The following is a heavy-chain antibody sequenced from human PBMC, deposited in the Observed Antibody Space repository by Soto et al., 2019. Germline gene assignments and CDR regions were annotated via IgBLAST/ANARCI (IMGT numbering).Heavy chain of an antibody. V-gene: IGHV1-18*04. CDR2: ISAYNGNT. J-gene: IGHJ5*02. CDR3: ARDFVWDIVATSNWFDP. Sequence: GASVKVSCKASGYTFTSYGISWVRQAPGQGLEWMGWISAYNGNTNYAQKLQGRVTMTTDTSTSTAYMELRSLRSDDTAVYYCARDFVWDIVATSNWFDPWGQGSLVTVS. CDR1: GYTFTSYG. D-gene: IGHD5-12*01.